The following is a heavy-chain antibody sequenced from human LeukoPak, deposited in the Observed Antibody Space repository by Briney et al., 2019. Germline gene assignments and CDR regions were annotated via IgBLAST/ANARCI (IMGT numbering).Heavy chain of an antibody. Sequence: SETLSLTCTVSGGSISSYYWSWIRQPPGKGLEWIGYIYYSGSTNYNPSLKSRVTISVDTSKNQFSLKLSSVTAADTAVYYCARVGSRGGLVFDPWGQGTLVTVSS. V-gene: IGHV4-59*01. CDR1: GGSISSYY. J-gene: IGHJ5*02. CDR3: ARVGSRGGLVFDP. D-gene: IGHD2-15*01. CDR2: IYYSGST.